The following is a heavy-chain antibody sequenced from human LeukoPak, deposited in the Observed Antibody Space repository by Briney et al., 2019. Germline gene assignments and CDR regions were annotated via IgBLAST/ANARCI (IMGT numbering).Heavy chain of an antibody. CDR2: IGGSGDTT. CDR1: GFTFSSYG. CDR3: AKISRWDILTGYYDFDY. J-gene: IGHJ4*02. D-gene: IGHD3-9*01. V-gene: IGHV3-23*01. Sequence: GGSLRLSCAASGFTFSSYGMSWVRQAPGKGLEWVSTIGGSGDTTYYADCGKGRFTISRDNCKNSLDLQMNSLRAEDTAVYYCAKISRWDILTGYYDFDYWGQGTLVTVSS.